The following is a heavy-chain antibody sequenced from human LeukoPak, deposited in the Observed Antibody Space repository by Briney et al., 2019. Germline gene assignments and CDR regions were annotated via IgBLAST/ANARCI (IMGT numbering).Heavy chain of an antibody. V-gene: IGHV3-23*01. CDR3: AKSLRAYSYGYFDY. Sequence: GGSLRLSCGASGFTFSSYAMTWVRQAPGKGLEWVSAVSGSDDSTYYADSVKGRFSISRDNSKNTLYLQMNSLIADDTAVYYCAKSLRAYSYGYFDYWGQGTLVTVSS. CDR1: GFTFSSYA. J-gene: IGHJ4*02. CDR2: VSGSDDST. D-gene: IGHD5-18*01.